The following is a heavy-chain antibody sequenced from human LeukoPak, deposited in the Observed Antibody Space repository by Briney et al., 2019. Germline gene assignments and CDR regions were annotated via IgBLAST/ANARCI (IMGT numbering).Heavy chain of an antibody. CDR1: GFTFSNYG. CDR3: ARDIRSHYFDY. V-gene: IGHV3-33*01. CDR2: IFYDGSKT. Sequence: GGSLRLSCAASGFTFSNYGMHWVRQAPGKGLEWVAVIFYDGSKTYYADSVKGRFTISRDNSKNTLYVEMDSLRAEDTAVYYCARDIRSHYFDYWGRGTLVTVSS. J-gene: IGHJ4*02.